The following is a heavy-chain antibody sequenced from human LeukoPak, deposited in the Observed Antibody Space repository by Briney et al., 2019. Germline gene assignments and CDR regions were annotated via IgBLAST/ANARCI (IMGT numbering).Heavy chain of an antibody. J-gene: IGHJ5*02. CDR3: AKGDSS. CDR2: IQYDGSNK. Sequence: PGGSLRLSCAASGFSFTTYGMHWVRQAPGKGLEWVAFIQYDGSNKYYADSVKGRFTISRDNSKNTLYLQMNSLRAEDTAVYYCAKGDSSWGQGTLVTVSS. D-gene: IGHD2-21*01. CDR1: GFSFTTYG. V-gene: IGHV3-30*02.